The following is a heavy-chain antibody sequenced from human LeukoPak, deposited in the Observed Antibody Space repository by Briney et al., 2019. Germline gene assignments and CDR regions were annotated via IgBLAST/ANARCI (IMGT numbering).Heavy chain of an antibody. D-gene: IGHD3-22*01. CDR2: IYYSGST. CDR1: GGSISSHY. V-gene: IGHV4-59*11. CDR3: ARVSSGRSPRVDY. J-gene: IGHJ4*02. Sequence: KPSETLSLTCTVSGGSISSHYWSWIRQPPGKGLEWIGYIYYSGSTNYNPTLKSRVTISVDTSKNQFSLKLTSVTAADTAVYYGARVSSGRSPRVDYWGQGTLVAVSS.